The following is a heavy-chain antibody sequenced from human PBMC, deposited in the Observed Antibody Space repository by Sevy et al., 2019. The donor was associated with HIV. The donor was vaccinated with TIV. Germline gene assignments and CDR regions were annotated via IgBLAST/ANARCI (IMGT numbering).Heavy chain of an antibody. CDR2: FDPEDGET. J-gene: IGHJ5*02. V-gene: IGHV1-24*01. D-gene: IGHD2-15*01. CDR3: ATNSRYFSGSTFYSAEGLFDP. CDR1: GYTLTELS. Sequence: ASVKVSCKVSGYTLTELSMHWVRQAPGKGLEWMGGFDPEDGETVYAQKFQGRVTVTEDTSTDTAYMVLSSLRSEDTAVYYCATNSRYFSGSTFYSAEGLFDPWGQGTLVTVSS.